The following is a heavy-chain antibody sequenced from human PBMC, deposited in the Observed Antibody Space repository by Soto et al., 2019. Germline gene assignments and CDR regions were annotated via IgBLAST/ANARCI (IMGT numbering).Heavy chain of an antibody. J-gene: IGHJ4*02. CDR2: ISAYNSNT. CDR1: GYTFPSYC. D-gene: IGHD6-6*01. V-gene: IGHV1-18*01. CDR3: AGDGKLGIAARYY. Sequence: QVQLVQSGAAVKKPGASVKVSCKASGYTFPSYCTSWVRPAPGQGLEWMGWISAYNSNTNYAQKLQGKVTMTTATSTSTAYRELRSLRSDETAVYYCAGDGKLGIAARYYWGQGALVTVAS.